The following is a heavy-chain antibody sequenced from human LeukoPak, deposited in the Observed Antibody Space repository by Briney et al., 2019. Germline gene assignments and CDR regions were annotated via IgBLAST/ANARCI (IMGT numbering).Heavy chain of an antibody. CDR1: GFTFGDYD. D-gene: IGHD1-26*01. CDR2: INWNGGST. CDR3: ASGRDYYYSYMDV. Sequence: PGGSLRLSCAASGFTFGDYDMSWVRQAPGKGLEWVSGINWNGGSTGYADSVKGRFTTSRDNAKNSLYLQMNSLRAEDTALYYSASGRDYYYSYMDVWGKGTTVTVPS. J-gene: IGHJ6*03. V-gene: IGHV3-20*04.